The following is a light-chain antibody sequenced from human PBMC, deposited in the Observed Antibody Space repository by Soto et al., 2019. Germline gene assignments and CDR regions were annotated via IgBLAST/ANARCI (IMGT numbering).Light chain of an antibody. CDR2: DVV. CDR3: SSYTPTNTEG. V-gene: IGLV2-14*03. J-gene: IGLJ1*01. Sequence: QSVLTQPASVSGSPGQSITISCAGTSSDIGAYNYVSWYQHLPGKAPKLIIYDVVTRPSGISTRFSASKSGNTASLTISGLKAEYVADYYCSSYTPTNTEGFGTESKVT. CDR1: SSDIGAYNY.